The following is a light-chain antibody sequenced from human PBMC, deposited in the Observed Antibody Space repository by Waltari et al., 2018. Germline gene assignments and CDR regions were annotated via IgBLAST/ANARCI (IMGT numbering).Light chain of an antibody. J-gene: IGLJ1*01. CDR2: EVS. V-gene: IGLV2-14*01. CDR3: ASFRSDSTYV. CDR1: PSDVGRFNS. Sequence: SALNQPASVTGSPGQSSNIPRPGTPSDVGRFNSVPWDPQDPGKAPKLIIFEVSNRPSGVSNRFSGSKSGNTASLTISGLQAEDDADYYCASFRSDSTYVFGTGTKVTVL.